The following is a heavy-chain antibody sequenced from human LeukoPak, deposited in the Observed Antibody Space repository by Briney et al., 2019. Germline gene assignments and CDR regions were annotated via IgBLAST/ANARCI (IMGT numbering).Heavy chain of an antibody. CDR2: INPSGGST. CDR1: GYTFTSYY. V-gene: IGHV1-46*01. D-gene: IGHD1-26*01. J-gene: IGHJ4*02. Sequence: ASVKVSCKASGYTFTSYYMHWGRQAPGQGLEWMGIINPSGGSTSYAQKFQGRVTMTRDTSTSTVYMELSSLRSEDTAGYYCARDHPGGSSGRYKDFDYWGQGTLVTVSS. CDR3: ARDHPGGSSGRYKDFDY.